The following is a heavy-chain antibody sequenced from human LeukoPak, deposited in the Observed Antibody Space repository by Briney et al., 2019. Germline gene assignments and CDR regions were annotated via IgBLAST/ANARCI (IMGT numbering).Heavy chain of an antibody. V-gene: IGHV4-39*07. CDR2: VYYRGST. Sequence: SETLALTCTVSGGSISSSNYYWGWIRQPPGKGLEWIGSVYYRGSTFYNPSLKSRVTISVDTSKNQFSLKLSSVTAADTAVYYCARRNYGDYVSDEHYFDYWGQGTLVTVSS. CDR3: ARRNYGDYVSDEHYFDY. D-gene: IGHD4-17*01. J-gene: IGHJ4*02. CDR1: GGSISSSNYY.